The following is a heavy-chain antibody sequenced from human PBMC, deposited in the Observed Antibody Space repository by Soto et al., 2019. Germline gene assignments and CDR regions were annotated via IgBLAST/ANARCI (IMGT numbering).Heavy chain of an antibody. CDR1: GFTFSSYA. D-gene: IGHD3-3*01. V-gene: IGHV3-23*01. Sequence: EVQLLESGGGLVQPGGSLRLSCAGSGFTFSSYAMSWARQAPGKGLEWVSGISGSGGNTYYADSVKGRFTVSRDNSKNTLYLQMSSLRAEDTALYYCVKDKETGGYDSDFDSWGQGTLVTVSS. J-gene: IGHJ4*02. CDR3: VKDKETGGYDSDFDS. CDR2: ISGSGGNT.